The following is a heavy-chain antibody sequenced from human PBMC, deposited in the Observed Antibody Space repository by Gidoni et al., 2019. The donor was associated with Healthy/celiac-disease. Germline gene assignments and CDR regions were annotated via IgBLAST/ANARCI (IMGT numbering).Heavy chain of an antibody. J-gene: IGHJ4*02. CDR3: AKDKEAALALAFDY. V-gene: IGHV3-9*03. CDR2: ISWNSGSI. Sequence: EVQLVESGGGLVQPGRSLRLSCAASGFTFDDYAMHWVRQAPGKGLEWVSGISWNSGSIGYADSVKGRFTISRDNAKNSLYLQMNSLRAEDMALYYCAKDKEAALALAFDYWGQGTLVTVSS. CDR1: GFTFDDYA. D-gene: IGHD6-25*01.